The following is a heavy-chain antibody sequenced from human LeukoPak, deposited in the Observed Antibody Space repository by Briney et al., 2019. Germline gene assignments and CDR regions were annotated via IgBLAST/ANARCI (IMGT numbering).Heavy chain of an antibody. V-gene: IGHV3-33*01. CDR2: IWHDGSNK. Sequence: GGSLRLSCAASGFTFSNYGMHWVRQAPGKGLEWVAVIWHDGSNKQYADSVKGRFTISRDTSKNTLYLQINKLRAEDTAVYYCACIAAADPFDYWGQGTLVTVPS. D-gene: IGHD6-13*01. CDR1: GFTFSNYG. CDR3: ACIAAADPFDY. J-gene: IGHJ4*02.